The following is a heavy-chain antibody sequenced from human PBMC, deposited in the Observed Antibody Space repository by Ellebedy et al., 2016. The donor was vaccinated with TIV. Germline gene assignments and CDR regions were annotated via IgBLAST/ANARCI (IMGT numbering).Heavy chain of an antibody. V-gene: IGHV4-39*07. D-gene: IGHD6-13*01. CDR1: GGSISSSSYY. CDR2: IYYSGST. Sequence: PETLSLTCTVSGGSISSSSYYWGWIRQPPGKGLEWIGSIYYSGSTYYNPSLKSRVTISVDTSKNQFSLKLSSVTAADTAVYYCARVGQQLINGFDYWGQGTLVTVSS. CDR3: ARVGQQLINGFDY. J-gene: IGHJ4*02.